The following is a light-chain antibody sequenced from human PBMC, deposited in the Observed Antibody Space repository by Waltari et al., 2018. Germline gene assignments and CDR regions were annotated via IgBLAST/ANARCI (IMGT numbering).Light chain of an antibody. Sequence: DIQMTQSPSSLSASVGDRVTITCRASQSISTYLHWYQQKPGKAPKLLVYASSNFQTGVSSRFSGSGSGTDFTLTIRSLEPEDFAVYYCHQRSNWPWTFGQGTKVEIK. J-gene: IGKJ1*01. V-gene: IGKV1-39*01. CDR1: QSISTY. CDR2: ASS. CDR3: HQRSNWPWT.